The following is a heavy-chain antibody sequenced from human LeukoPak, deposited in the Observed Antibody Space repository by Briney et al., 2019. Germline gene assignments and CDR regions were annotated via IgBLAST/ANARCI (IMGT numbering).Heavy chain of an antibody. CDR1: GGSISSYY. CDR2: IYYSGST. V-gene: IGHV4-59*08. CDR3: ARHGRQWLTNWYFDL. D-gene: IGHD6-19*01. J-gene: IGHJ2*01. Sequence: SETLSLTCTVSGGSISSYYWSWIRQPPGKGLEWIGYIYYSGSTNYNPSLKSRVTISVDTPKNQFSLKLSSVTAADTAVYYCARHGRQWLTNWYFDLWGRGTLVTVSS.